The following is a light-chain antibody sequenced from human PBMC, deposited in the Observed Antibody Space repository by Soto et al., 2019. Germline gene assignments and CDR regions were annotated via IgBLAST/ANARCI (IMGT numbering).Light chain of an antibody. J-gene: IGKJ4*01. V-gene: IGKV1-12*01. CDR1: QGVSNW. Sequence: IQMTQSPSSVSASVGDRVTITCRASQGVSNWLAWYQQKPGKAPKLLIFAASTLQSGFPSRFSGSGSGTDFSLTIDSLQPEDFAIYYCQQSNGIPLTFGGGTKVEIK. CDR3: QQSNGIPLT. CDR2: AAS.